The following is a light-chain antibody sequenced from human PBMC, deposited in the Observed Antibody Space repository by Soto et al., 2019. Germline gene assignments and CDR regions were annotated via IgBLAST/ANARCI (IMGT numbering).Light chain of an antibody. J-gene: IGKJ3*01. Sequence: DIQMTQSPSTLSASVGDRVTITCRASQSISSWLAWYQQKPGKAPKLLIYDASSLESGVPSRFSGSGSGTEFPPTISSLQPDDFATYYCQQYNSYLTFGPGTKVDIK. CDR1: QSISSW. CDR2: DAS. V-gene: IGKV1-5*01. CDR3: QQYNSYLT.